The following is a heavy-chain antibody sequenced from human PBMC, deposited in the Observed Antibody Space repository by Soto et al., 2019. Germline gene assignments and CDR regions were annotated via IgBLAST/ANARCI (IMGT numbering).Heavy chain of an antibody. CDR1: GYTFTSYD. CDR3: ARESLYYYDSSGYPQTDAFDI. J-gene: IGHJ3*02. Sequence: SVKVSCKASGYTFTSYDINWLRQATGQGLEWMGWINPNSGGTNYAQKFQGWVTMTRDTSISTAYMELSRLRSDDTAVYYCARESLYYYDSSGYPQTDAFDIWGQGTMVTVSS. CDR2: INPNSGGT. D-gene: IGHD3-22*01. V-gene: IGHV1-2*04.